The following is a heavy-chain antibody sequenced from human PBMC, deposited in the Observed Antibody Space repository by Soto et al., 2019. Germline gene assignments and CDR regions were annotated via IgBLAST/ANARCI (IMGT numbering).Heavy chain of an antibody. CDR2: TYYRSGWSR. D-gene: IGHD6-19*01. J-gene: IGHJ4*02. CDR3: ARAYSSGWFSYFDF. Sequence: PSQTLSLTCAISGFSISTDSAAWNWIRQSPSRGLEWLGRTYYRSGWSREYAVSVRGRITINPDTSKNQFSLQLNSVTPEDTAVYFCARAYSSGWFSYFDFWGQVTLVTVSS. V-gene: IGHV6-1*01. CDR1: GFSISTDSAA.